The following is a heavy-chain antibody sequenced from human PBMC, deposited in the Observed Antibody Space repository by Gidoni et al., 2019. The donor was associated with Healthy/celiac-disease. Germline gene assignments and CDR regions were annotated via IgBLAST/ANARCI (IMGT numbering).Heavy chain of an antibody. CDR1: GYTLTEFY. CDR2: FDPEDGET. V-gene: IGHV1-24*01. CDR3: ATKQDSIAVAGPKRDWFDP. Sequence: VPLVQSGAEVKKPGASVTVSCKVYGYTLTEFYMTWVRQAPGKGLEWMGGFDPEDGETIYAQKFQGRVTMTEDTSTDTAYMELSSLRSEDTAVYYCATKQDSIAVAGPKRDWFDPWGQGTLVTVSS. D-gene: IGHD6-19*01. J-gene: IGHJ5*02.